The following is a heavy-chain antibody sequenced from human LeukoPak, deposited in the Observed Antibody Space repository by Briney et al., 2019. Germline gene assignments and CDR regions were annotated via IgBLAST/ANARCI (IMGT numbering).Heavy chain of an antibody. CDR1: GGSISSSSYY. CDR3: ARQSYGALLPSPFDY. V-gene: IGHV4-61*05. J-gene: IGHJ4*02. Sequence: PSETLSLTCTVSGGSISSSSYYWGWIRQPPGKGLEWIGYIYTSGSTNYNPSLKSRVTISVDTSKNQFSLKLSSVTAADTAVYYCARQSYGALLPSPFDYWGQGTLVTVSS. CDR2: IYTSGST. D-gene: IGHD2-15*01.